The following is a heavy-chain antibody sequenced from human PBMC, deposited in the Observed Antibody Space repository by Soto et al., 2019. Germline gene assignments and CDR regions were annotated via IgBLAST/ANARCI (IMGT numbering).Heavy chain of an antibody. J-gene: IGHJ4*02. Sequence: EVQLVESGGGLVQPGGSLRLSCAASGFAFSDYAMNWVRQAPGKGLEWVSFISSSTISTYYADSVKGRFTISRDNARNSLYLQMNSLKEEDTAVYYGARGVGVAHVDYWGQGTLVTVSS. D-gene: IGHD3-16*01. CDR1: GFAFSDYA. CDR3: ARGVGVAHVDY. V-gene: IGHV3-48*02. CDR2: ISSSTIST.